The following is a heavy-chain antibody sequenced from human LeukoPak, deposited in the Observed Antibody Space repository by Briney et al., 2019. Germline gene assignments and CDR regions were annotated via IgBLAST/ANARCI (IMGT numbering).Heavy chain of an antibody. Sequence: PGRSLRLSCAASGFTFDDYAMHWVRQAPGKGLEWVSGISWNSGSIGYADSVKGRFTISRDSAKNSLYLQMNSLRAEDTALYYCAKDYSSGPPRDAFDIWGQGTMVTVSS. J-gene: IGHJ3*02. CDR2: ISWNSGSI. CDR3: AKDYSSGPPRDAFDI. D-gene: IGHD6-19*01. V-gene: IGHV3-9*01. CDR1: GFTFDDYA.